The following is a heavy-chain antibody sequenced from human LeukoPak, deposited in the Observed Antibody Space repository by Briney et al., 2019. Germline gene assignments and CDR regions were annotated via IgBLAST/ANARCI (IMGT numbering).Heavy chain of an antibody. D-gene: IGHD1-1*01. CDR1: GYTLTELS. Sequence: RWASVKVSCEVSGYTLTELSMHWVRQAPGKGLEWMGGFDPEDGETIYAQKFQGRVTMTEDTSTDTAYMELSSLRSEDTAVYYCARAHRQLERLGRYYFDYWGQGTLVTVSS. CDR3: ARAHRQLERLGRYYFDY. J-gene: IGHJ4*02. CDR2: FDPEDGET. V-gene: IGHV1-24*01.